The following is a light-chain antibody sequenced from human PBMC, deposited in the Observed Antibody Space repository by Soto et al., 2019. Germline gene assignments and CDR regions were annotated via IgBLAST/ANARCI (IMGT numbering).Light chain of an antibody. J-gene: IGLJ2*01. CDR2: SND. CDR3: AAWDDRLNGPV. Sequence: QSVLTQPPSASGTPGQRVTISCSGSSSNIGGNTVSWYQQLPGMAPKLLIHSNDQRPSGVPDRFSGSKSGTSASLAISGLQSEDEADYYCAAWDDRLNGPVFGGGTKLTVL. CDR1: SSNIGGNT. V-gene: IGLV1-44*01.